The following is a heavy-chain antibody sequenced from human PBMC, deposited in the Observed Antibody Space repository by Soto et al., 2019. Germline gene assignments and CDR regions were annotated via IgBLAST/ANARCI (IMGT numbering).Heavy chain of an antibody. D-gene: IGHD3-10*01. J-gene: IGHJ4*02. Sequence: EVQLVESGGGLVQPGGSLRLSCAASGFTFSSYWMSWVRQAPGKGLEWVANIKQDGSEKYYVDSVKGRFTISRDNAKNSLYLQMNSLRAEDTAVYHCARAPFYYSGSGSYYPDYWGQGTLVTVSS. CDR3: ARAPFYYSGSGSYYPDY. CDR1: GFTFSSYW. CDR2: IKQDGSEK. V-gene: IGHV3-7*01.